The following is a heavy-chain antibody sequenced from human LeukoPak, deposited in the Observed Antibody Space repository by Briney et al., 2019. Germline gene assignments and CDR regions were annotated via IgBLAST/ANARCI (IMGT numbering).Heavy chain of an antibody. Sequence: GGSLRLSCAASGFTFSNYVMTWVRQAPGKGLEWVSTITGSGGTTYYADSVKGRFTISRDKSKNTLYVQMNSLRAEDTAVYYCAKGSGSYKGDHYYYMDVWGKGTTVTVSS. V-gene: IGHV3-23*01. CDR1: GFTFSNYV. D-gene: IGHD1-26*01. J-gene: IGHJ6*03. CDR3: AKGSGSYKGDHYYYMDV. CDR2: ITGSGGTT.